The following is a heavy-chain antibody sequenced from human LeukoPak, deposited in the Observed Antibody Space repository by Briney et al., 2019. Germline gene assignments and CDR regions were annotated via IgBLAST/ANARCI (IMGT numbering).Heavy chain of an antibody. V-gene: IGHV3-53*01. CDR1: GFTVSSNY. CDR2: IYSGGST. CDR3: AKDQRGYCSSTSCNRYMDV. Sequence: GGSLRLSCAASGFTVSSNYMSWVRQAPGKGLEWVSVIYSGGSTYYADSVKGRFTISRDNSKNTLYLQMNSLRAEDTAVYYCAKDQRGYCSSTSCNRYMDVWGKGTTVTVSS. J-gene: IGHJ6*03. D-gene: IGHD2-2*01.